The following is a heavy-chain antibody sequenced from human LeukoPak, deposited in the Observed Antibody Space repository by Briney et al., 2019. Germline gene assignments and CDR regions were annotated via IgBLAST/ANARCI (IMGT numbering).Heavy chain of an antibody. CDR2: ITPKSGGT. D-gene: IGHD2-2*01. J-gene: IGHJ3*02. V-gene: IGHV1-2*02. CDR1: GYTFTGKF. CDR3: ARGGGCGYAYGLDI. Sequence: APVKPSCSPSGYTFTGKFIHGVRPAPGQGLEWMEWITPKSGGTNYAQKFQGRVTMTRDTSISTAYLELSSLRSDDTDVYYCARGGGCGYAYGLDIWGQG.